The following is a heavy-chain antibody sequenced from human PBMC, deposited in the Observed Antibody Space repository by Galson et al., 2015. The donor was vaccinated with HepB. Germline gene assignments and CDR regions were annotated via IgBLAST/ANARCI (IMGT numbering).Heavy chain of an antibody. V-gene: IGHV3-74*01. D-gene: IGHD4-11*01. Sequence: SLRLSCAASGFTFSSYWMHWVRQAPGKGLVWVSRINSDGSSTSYADSVKGRFTISRDNAKNSLYLQMNSLRAEDTAVYYCARDHYSNYPFDYWGQGTLVTVSS. CDR2: INSDGSST. CDR3: ARDHYSNYPFDY. J-gene: IGHJ4*02. CDR1: GFTFSSYW.